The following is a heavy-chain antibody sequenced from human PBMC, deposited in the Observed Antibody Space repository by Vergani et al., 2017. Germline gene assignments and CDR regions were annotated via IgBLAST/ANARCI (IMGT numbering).Heavy chain of an antibody. J-gene: IGHJ4*02. CDR3: ARGSGGYDSYYFDY. D-gene: IGHD5-12*01. CDR1: GFTFDDYG. CDR2: INWNGGST. V-gene: IGHV3-20*04. Sequence: EVQLVESGGGLVKPGGSLRLSCAASGFTFDDYGMSWVRQAPGKGLEWVSGINWNGGSTGYADSVKGRFTISRDNSKNTLYLQMNSLRAEDTAVYYCARGSGGYDSYYFDYWGQGTLVTVSS.